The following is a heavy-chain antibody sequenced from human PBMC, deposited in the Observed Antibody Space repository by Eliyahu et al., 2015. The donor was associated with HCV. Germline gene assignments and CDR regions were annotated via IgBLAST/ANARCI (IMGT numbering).Heavy chain of an antibody. D-gene: IGHD6-13*01. V-gene: IGHV4-30-4*01. CDR1: GVSISSDYYY. Sequence: QVQLQESGPGLVTPSQTLSLTCAVSGVSISSDYYYWSWIRQPPGRGLEWIGYIYYSGSTYYNPSLMSRATISLDMSKNQFSLRLTSVTVADTAVYYCVREAAGDSFYYHMDVWGKGTTVTVSS. CDR3: VREAAGDSFYYHMDV. J-gene: IGHJ6*03. CDR2: IYYSGST.